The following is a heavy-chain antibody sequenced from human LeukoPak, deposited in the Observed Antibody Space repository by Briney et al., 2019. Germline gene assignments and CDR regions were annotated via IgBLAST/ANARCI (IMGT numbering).Heavy chain of an antibody. D-gene: IGHD3-16*02. Sequence: SETLSLTCTVSGGSISDHYWSWIRQPAGKGLEWIGRIYFSGSTMYNPSLKSRLAISVDNTKNQFSLRLGSLAAAETAVYYCARERYLIGWYIDLWGSGTLVTVSS. CDR2: IYFSGST. CDR3: ARERYLIGWYIDL. V-gene: IGHV4-4*07. CDR1: GGSISDHY. J-gene: IGHJ2*01.